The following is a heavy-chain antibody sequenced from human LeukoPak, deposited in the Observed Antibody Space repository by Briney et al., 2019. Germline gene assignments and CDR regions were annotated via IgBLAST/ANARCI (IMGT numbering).Heavy chain of an antibody. J-gene: IGHJ4*02. CDR1: GFTVSSKY. V-gene: IGHV3-48*01. CDR2: ISGSSGII. CDR3: ARVRQTGDFDY. D-gene: IGHD3-10*01. Sequence: GGSLRLSCAASGFTVSSKYMSWVRQAPGKGLEWVSYISGSSGIIDYADSVRGRFTISRDNAKNSLYLQMNSLRAEDTAVYYCARVRQTGDFDYWGQGTLVTVSS.